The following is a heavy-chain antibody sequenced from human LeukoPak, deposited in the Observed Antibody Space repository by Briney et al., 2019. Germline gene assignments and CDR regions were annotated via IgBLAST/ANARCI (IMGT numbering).Heavy chain of an antibody. V-gene: IGHV3-23*01. Sequence: GGSLRLSCAASGFTFSSYAMSWVRQAPGKGLEWVSTFSGSGGSTYYADSLRGRFTISRDNSKNTLFLQMNSLRAEDTAVYYCAKHFGSGTYYNYFVYWGQGTLVSVSS. CDR2: FSGSGGST. CDR3: AKHFGSGTYYNYFVY. D-gene: IGHD3-10*01. J-gene: IGHJ4*02. CDR1: GFTFSSYA.